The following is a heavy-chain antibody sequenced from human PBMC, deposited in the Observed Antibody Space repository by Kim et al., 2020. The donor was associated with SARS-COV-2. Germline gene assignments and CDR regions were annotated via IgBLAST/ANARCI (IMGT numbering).Heavy chain of an antibody. D-gene: IGHD6-13*01. J-gene: IGHJ4*02. Sequence: QTLSLTCAISGDSVSSNSATWNWIRQSPSRGLEWLGRTYYRSKWYNDYALSVKSRITINPDTSKNQFSLQLNSVTPEDTAVYFCARRSISADGIFDYWGQGSLVTVSS. CDR2: TYYRSKWYN. V-gene: IGHV6-1*01. CDR3: ARRSISADGIFDY. CDR1: GDSVSSNSAT.